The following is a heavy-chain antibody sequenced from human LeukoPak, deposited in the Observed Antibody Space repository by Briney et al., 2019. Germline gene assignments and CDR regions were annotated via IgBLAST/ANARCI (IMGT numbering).Heavy chain of an antibody. Sequence: GESLKISCKASGYSFSKYWIGWVRQMPGKGLEWMGIIYPGDSDTRYSPSSEDQVTISVDKSNSVAYLQWSSLKASGTAMYYCARLFRNWSDGGVDQWGLGTRVTVSS. CDR3: ARLFRNWSDGGVDQ. CDR2: IYPGDSDT. J-gene: IGHJ4*02. D-gene: IGHD1-1*01. CDR1: GYSFSKYW. V-gene: IGHV5-51*01.